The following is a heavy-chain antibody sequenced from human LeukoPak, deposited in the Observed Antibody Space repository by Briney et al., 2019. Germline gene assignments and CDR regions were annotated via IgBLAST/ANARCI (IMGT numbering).Heavy chain of an antibody. CDR3: ARDLDDRGAFDI. J-gene: IGHJ3*02. CDR2: IIPILGIA. D-gene: IGHD3-22*01. Sequence: ASVKVSCKASGGTFSSYAISWVRQAPGQGLEWMGRIIPILGIANYAQKFQGRVTITADKSTSTAYMELSSLRSEDTAVYYCARDLDDRGAFDIWGQGTMVTVSS. CDR1: GGTFSSYA. V-gene: IGHV1-69*04.